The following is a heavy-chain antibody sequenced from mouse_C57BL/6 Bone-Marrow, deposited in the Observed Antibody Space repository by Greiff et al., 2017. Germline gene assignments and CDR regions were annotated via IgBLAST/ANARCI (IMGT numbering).Heavy chain of an antibody. J-gene: IGHJ2*01. Sequence: EVQLQQSGPELVKPGASVKLSCKASGYSFTDYNMHWVKQSHGKSLEWIGVINPNFGTTSYNQKFKSKATLTVDKSSRTAYMQLNSLTSEDSAVYYCADGSKKYFDYWGQGTTLTVSS. D-gene: IGHD2-5*01. CDR3: ADGSKKYFDY. CDR1: GYSFTDYN. CDR2: INPNFGTT. V-gene: IGHV1-39*01.